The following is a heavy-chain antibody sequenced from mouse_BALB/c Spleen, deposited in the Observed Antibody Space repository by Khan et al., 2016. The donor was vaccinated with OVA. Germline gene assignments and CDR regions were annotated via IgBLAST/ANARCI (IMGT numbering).Heavy chain of an antibody. Sequence: VQLQESGPSLVKPSQTLSLICSVTGDSITRGYWNWIRKFPGHKLEFMGYMIYSGHNYYNPSLTSRISITRHTSKNQYYLQLNSVTTEDTATYYGARSTYKYACLYWGRGTLVSVSA. CDR3: ARSTYKYACLY. CDR1: GDSITRGY. V-gene: IGHV3-8*02. D-gene: IGHD2-14*01. J-gene: IGHJ3*01. CDR2: MIYSGHN.